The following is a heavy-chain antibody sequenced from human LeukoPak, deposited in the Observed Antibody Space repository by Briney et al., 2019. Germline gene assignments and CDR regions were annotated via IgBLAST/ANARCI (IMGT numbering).Heavy chain of an antibody. D-gene: IGHD2-2*01. J-gene: IGHJ4*02. CDR1: GYRFTSYW. CDR3: ARRQGCSSTSCPPDY. CDR2: IYPGDSDT. Sequence: GESLKISCRGSGYRFTSYWIAWVRQMPGKGLEWMGIIYPGDSDTTYSPSFQGQVTLSADKSITTAYLQWSSLKASDTAMYYCARRQGCSSTSCPPDYWGQGTLVTVSP. V-gene: IGHV5-51*01.